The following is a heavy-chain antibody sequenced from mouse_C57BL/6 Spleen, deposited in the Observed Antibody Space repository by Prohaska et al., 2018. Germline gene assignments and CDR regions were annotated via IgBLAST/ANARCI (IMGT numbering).Heavy chain of an antibody. D-gene: IGHD1-1*01. V-gene: IGHV1-76*01. CDR1: GYTFTDYY. CDR2: IYPGSGNT. CDR3: ASFYYGSSYGFAY. Sequence: QVQLKQSGAELVRPGASVKLSCKASGYTFTDYYINWVKQRPGQGLEWIARIYPGSGNTYYNEKFKGKATLTAEKSSSTAYMQLSSLTSEDSAVYFCASFYYGSSYGFAYWGQGTLVTVSA. J-gene: IGHJ3*01.